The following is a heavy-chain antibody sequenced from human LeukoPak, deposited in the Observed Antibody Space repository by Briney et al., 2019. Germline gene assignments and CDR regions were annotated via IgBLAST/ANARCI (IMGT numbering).Heavy chain of an antibody. Sequence: GASLKISCKGSGYNFASYLIGWVRPMPGKGLGWMGIIYPGDSDTRSSPSFQGQVTISVDNSVNTAYLQWSSLKASDTAMYYCARTPGYSFYFDYWGRGTPVTVSS. CDR1: GYNFASYL. CDR2: IYPGDSDT. J-gene: IGHJ4*02. CDR3: ARTPGYSFYFDY. D-gene: IGHD5-18*01. V-gene: IGHV5-51*01.